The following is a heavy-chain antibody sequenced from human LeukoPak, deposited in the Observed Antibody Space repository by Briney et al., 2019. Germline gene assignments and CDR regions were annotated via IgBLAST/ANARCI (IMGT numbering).Heavy chain of an antibody. CDR1: GGSISSYY. CDR3: ARDRGYYDSPYYFDY. CDR2: IYTSGST. Sequence: SETLSLTCTVSGGSISSYYWSWIRQPAGKGLEWIGRIYTSGSTNYNPSLKSRVTISVDKSKNRFSLKLSSVTAADTAVYYCARDRGYYDSPYYFDYWGQGTLVTVSS. D-gene: IGHD3-22*01. V-gene: IGHV4-4*07. J-gene: IGHJ4*02.